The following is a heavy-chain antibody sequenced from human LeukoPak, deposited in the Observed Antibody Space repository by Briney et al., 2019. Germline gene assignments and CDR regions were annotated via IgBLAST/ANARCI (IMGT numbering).Heavy chain of an antibody. V-gene: IGHV1-46*01. CDR3: AGGYYDSSGYYYNYYYGMDV. J-gene: IGHJ6*02. Sequence: ASVKVSCKASGYTFTSYYMHWVRQAPGQGLGWMGIINPSGGSTSYAQKFQGRVTMTRDTSTSTVYMELSSLRSEDTAVYYCAGGYYDSSGYYYNYYYGMDVWGQGTTVTVSS. CDR1: GYTFTSYY. CDR2: INPSGGST. D-gene: IGHD3-22*01.